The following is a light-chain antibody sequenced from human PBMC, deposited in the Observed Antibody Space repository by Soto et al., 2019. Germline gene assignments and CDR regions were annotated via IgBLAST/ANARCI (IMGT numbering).Light chain of an antibody. J-gene: IGKJ1*01. CDR3: QQYNKWPPLT. V-gene: IGKV3-15*01. CDR2: GAS. CDR1: QSVSSN. Sequence: EIVMTQSPATLSVSPWERATLSCMASQSVSSNLAWYQQKPGQAPRLLIYGASTRATDIPARFSGSGSATEFTLTISSLQSEDFAVYYCQQYNKWPPLTFGQGTKVDIK.